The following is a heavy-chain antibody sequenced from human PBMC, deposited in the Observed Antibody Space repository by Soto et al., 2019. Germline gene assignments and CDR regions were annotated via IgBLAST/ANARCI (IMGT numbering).Heavy chain of an antibody. D-gene: IGHD6-13*01. CDR2: ITTGGRFI. Sequence: LRLSCAASGFSFSSYSMNWVRQAPGKGLEWISSITTGGRFIWYADSLKGRFTISRDDAKNSLYLQMNSLTAEDTAVYYCARGGSSWPFELWGQGTLVTVSS. CDR1: GFSFSSYS. CDR3: ARGGSSWPFEL. V-gene: IGHV3-21*01. J-gene: IGHJ4*02.